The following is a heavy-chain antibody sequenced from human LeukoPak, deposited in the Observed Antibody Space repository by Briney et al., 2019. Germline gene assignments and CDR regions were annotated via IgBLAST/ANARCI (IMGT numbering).Heavy chain of an antibody. J-gene: IGHJ5*02. CDR2: IYTDGGT. D-gene: IGHD1-14*01. CDR1: GGSISGYY. V-gene: IGHV4-4*07. CDR3: GRRVSEVAPLLRNGENWFDP. Sequence: SETLSLTGSASGGSISGYYWNWIRQPAGKGLEWIGRIYTDGGTLYNPSLKRRATMSVDTYKNQFSLKLLSVTAADAAVYYCGRRVSEVAPLLRNGENWFDPWGRGTLVTVSS.